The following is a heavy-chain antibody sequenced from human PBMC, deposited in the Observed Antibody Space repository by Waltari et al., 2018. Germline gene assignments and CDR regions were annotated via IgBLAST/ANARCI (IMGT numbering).Heavy chain of an antibody. CDR3: AKDRLWNSFDS. CDR1: GFTFSTRW. J-gene: IGHJ4*02. D-gene: IGHD1-1*01. CDR2: IKPGGSST. V-gene: IGHV3-74*01. Sequence: EVQLVESGGGLIQPGGSLRLSCAASGFTFSTRWMNWVRQAPGKGLVWVSRIKPGGSSTAYADAVKGRFTISTGNAKHTLYLQMNSLGAEDTAVYYCAKDRLWNSFDSWGQGTLVTVSS.